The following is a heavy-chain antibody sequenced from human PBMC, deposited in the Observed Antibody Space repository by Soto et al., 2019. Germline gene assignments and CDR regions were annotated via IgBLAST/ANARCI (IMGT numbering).Heavy chain of an antibody. J-gene: IGHJ4*02. D-gene: IGHD1-26*01. V-gene: IGHV3-48*02. CDR1: GFTFSSYS. CDR2: ISSSSSTI. CDR3: ARDTWEMATYLNSFDY. Sequence: PGGSLRLSCAASGFTFSSYSMNWVRQDPGKGLEWVSYISSSSSTIYYADSVKGRFTISRDNAKNSLYLQMNSLRDEDTAVYYCARDTWEMATYLNSFDYWGQGTLVTVSS.